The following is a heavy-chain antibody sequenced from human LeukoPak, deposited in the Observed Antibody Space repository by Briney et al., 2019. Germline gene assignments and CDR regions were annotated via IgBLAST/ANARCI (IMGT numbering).Heavy chain of an antibody. CDR1: GGSISSYY. CDR2: IYYSGST. V-gene: IGHV4-59*01. CDR3: ARADLPREGAFDI. Sequence: PSETLSLTCTVSGGSISSYYWSWVRQPQGEGLEWIGYIYYSGSTNYNPSLKSRVTISIDTSKNQFSLKLSSVTAADTAVYYCARADLPREGAFDIWGQGTMVTVSS. J-gene: IGHJ3*02.